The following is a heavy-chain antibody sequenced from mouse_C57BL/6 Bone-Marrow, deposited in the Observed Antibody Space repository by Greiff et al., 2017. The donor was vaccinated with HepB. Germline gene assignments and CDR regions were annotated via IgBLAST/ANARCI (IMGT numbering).Heavy chain of an antibody. Sequence: QVQLQQPGAELVKPGASVKMSCKASGYTFTSYWITWVKQRPGQGLEWIGDIYPGSGSTNYNEKFKSKATLTVDTSSSTAYMQLSSLTSEDSAVYYCARSFYYYGSSSYHYAMDYWGQGTSVTVSS. V-gene: IGHV1-55*01. J-gene: IGHJ4*01. D-gene: IGHD1-1*01. CDR2: IYPGSGST. CDR3: ARSFYYYGSSSYHYAMDY. CDR1: GYTFTSYW.